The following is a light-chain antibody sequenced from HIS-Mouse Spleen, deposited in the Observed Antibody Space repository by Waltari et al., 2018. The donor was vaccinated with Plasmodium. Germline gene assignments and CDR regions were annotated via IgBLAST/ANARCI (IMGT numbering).Light chain of an antibody. V-gene: IGLV3-1*01. J-gene: IGLJ2*01. CDR3: QAWDSSTVV. CDR1: KLGDNY. Sequence: SYELTQPPSVSVSPGHTARITCSEDKLGDNYACWSQQKPGQSPVLVIYQDSKRPSGIPERFSGSNSGNTATLTISGTQAMDEADYYCQAWDSSTVVFGGGTKLTVL. CDR2: QDS.